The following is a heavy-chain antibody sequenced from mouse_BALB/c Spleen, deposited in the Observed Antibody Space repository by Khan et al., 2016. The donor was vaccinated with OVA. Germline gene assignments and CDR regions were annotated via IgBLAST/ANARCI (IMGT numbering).Heavy chain of an antibody. CDR2: IDPANGDA. CDR1: GFNIQDTY. J-gene: IGHJ3*01. D-gene: IGHD2-1*01. V-gene: IGHV14-3*02. CDR3: ATLYGNPFDY. Sequence: VQLQQSGAEIVKPGASVKLSCTASGFNIQDTYIHWVNHRPEQGLEWMGRIDPANGDAQYDPKFQGRATITADSSSNTASLQVSSLTSEDTAVYYCATLYGNPFDYWGQGTLVTVSA.